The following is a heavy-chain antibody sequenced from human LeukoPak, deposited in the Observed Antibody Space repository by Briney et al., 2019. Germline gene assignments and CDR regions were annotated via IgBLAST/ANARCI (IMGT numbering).Heavy chain of an antibody. CDR1: GFTFSSYS. Sequence: GGSLRLSCAASGFTFSSYSMNWVRQAPGKGLEWVSSISSSSSYIYYADSVKGRFTISRDNAKNSLYLQMNSLRAEDTAVYYCARDRDGDYVYYGMDVWGQGTTVTVSS. CDR3: ARDRDGDYVYYGMDV. D-gene: IGHD4-17*01. CDR2: ISSSSSYI. V-gene: IGHV3-21*01. J-gene: IGHJ6*02.